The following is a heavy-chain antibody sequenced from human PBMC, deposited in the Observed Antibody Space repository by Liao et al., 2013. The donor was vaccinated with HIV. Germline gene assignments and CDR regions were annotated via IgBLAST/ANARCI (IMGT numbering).Heavy chain of an antibody. CDR3: ARADTTMVGGYYFDY. D-gene: IGHD5-18*01. J-gene: IGHJ4*02. CDR2: IYHGGST. Sequence: QLQLQESGSGLVKPSQTLSLTCAVSGGSISSGGYSWSWIRQPPGKGLEWIGYIYHGGSTYYNPSLKSRVTISVDRSKNQFSLKLSSVTAADTAVYYCARADTTMVGGYYFDYWGQGTLGHRLL. CDR1: GGSISSGGYS. V-gene: IGHV4-30-2*01.